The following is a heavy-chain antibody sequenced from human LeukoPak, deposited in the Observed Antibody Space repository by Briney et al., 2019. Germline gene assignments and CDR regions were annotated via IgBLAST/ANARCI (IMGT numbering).Heavy chain of an antibody. CDR1: GGTFSSYA. CDR3: ASGGQYQVGAHDY. CDR2: IIPIFGTA. J-gene: IGHJ4*02. V-gene: IGHV1-69*13. D-gene: IGHD1-26*01. Sequence: ASVKVSCKASGGTFSSYAISWVRQAPGQGLEWMGGIIPIFGTANYAQKFQGRVTITADESTSTAYMELSSLRSEDTAVYYCASGGQYQVGAHDYWGQGTLVTVSS.